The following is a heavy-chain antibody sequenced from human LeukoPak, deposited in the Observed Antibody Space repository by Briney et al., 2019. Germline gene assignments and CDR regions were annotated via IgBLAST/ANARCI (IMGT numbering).Heavy chain of an antibody. CDR1: DGLSRSYY. CDR3: ARDSGRFLEWLWWDY. Sequence: PSETLSLTCIVSDGLSRSYYWSWIRQPAGKGLEWIGRIYTSGSTNYNPSLKSRVTMSVDTSKNQFSLKLSSVTAADTAVYYCARDSGRFLEWLWWDYWGQGTLVTVSS. V-gene: IGHV4-4*07. CDR2: IYTSGST. J-gene: IGHJ4*02. D-gene: IGHD3-3*01.